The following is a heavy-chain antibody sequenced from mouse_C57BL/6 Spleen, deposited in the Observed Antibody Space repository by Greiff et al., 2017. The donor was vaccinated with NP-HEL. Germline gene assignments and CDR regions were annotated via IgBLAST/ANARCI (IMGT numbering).Heavy chain of an antibody. CDR3: ARRLFYAMDY. V-gene: IGHV1-69*01. CDR1: GYTFTSYW. CDR2: IDPSDSYT. Sequence: QVHVKQPGAELVMPGASVKLSCKASGYTFTSYWMHWVKQRPGQGLEWIGEIDPSDSYTNYNQKFKGKSTLTVDKSSSTAYMQLSSLTSEDSAVYYCARRLFYAMDYWGQGTSVTVSS. J-gene: IGHJ4*01.